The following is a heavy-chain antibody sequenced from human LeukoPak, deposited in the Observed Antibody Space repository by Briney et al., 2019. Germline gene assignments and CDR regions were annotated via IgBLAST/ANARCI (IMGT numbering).Heavy chain of an antibody. CDR1: GYTFTSYG. J-gene: IGHJ4*02. CDR2: ISAYNGNT. D-gene: IGHD5-18*01. CDR3: ARSAPYNVDTAMVRYTPPDY. Sequence: GASVKVSCKASGYTFTSYGISWVRQAPGQGLEWMGWISAYNGNTNYAQKLQGRVTMTTDTSTSTAYMELRSLRSDDTAVYYCARSAPYNVDTAMVRYTPPDYWGQGTLVTVSS. V-gene: IGHV1-18*04.